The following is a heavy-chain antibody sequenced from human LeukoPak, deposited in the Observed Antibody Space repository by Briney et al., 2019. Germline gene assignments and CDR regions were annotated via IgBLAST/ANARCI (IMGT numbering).Heavy chain of an antibody. J-gene: IGHJ4*02. CDR2: ISHTGST. Sequence: SGTLSLTCAVSGGSLSSTNWWNWVRQPPGKGLEWIGEISHTGSTNYNPSLKGRVTISVDTSKNQFSLKLSSVTAADTAVYYCARGRRNTMVRGADIFDYWGQGTLVTVSS. CDR3: ARGRRNTMVRGADIFDY. D-gene: IGHD3-10*01. CDR1: GGSLSSTNW. V-gene: IGHV4-4*02.